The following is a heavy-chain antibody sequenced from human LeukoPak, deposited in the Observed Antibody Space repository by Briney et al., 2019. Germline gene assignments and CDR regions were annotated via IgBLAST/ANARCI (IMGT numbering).Heavy chain of an antibody. V-gene: IGHV3-23*01. Sequence: GGSLRLSCAASGFTFSSYGMGWVRQAPGKGLEWVSAISGSGGTTHYADSVKGRFTISRDNSKNTLYLQMNSLRAEDTAVYYCAKDLRYSSGWNHYYYYGMDVWGQGTTVTVSS. CDR3: AKDLRYSSGWNHYYYYGMDV. CDR2: ISGSGGTT. D-gene: IGHD6-19*01. J-gene: IGHJ6*02. CDR1: GFTFSSYG.